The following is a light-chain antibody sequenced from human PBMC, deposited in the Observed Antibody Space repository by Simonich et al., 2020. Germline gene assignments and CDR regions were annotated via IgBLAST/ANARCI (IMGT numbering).Light chain of an antibody. V-gene: IGLV2-11*01. Sequence: QSALTQPRSVSGSPGQSVTISCTGTSSDVGGYNYVSWYQQHPGKAPKLMIYDVSKRPSGVPDRSSGSKSGNTASLTISGLQAEDEADYYCCSYAGSSTWVFGGGTKLTVL. CDR1: SSDVGGYNY. J-gene: IGLJ3*02. CDR2: DVS. CDR3: CSYAGSSTWV.